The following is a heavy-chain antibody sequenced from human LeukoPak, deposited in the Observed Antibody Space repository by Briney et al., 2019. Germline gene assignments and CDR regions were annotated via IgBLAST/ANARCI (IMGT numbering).Heavy chain of an antibody. Sequence: SETLSLTCTVTGGSIISSDYHWGWVRQPPGKGLEWIGTISYSGNTDYNPSLRSRVTISVDTSNNQFSLRLGSVTAADTAVYHCARHCCSGPAKRVFDIWGQGTMVTVSS. J-gene: IGHJ3*02. CDR1: GGSIISSDYH. D-gene: IGHD2-15*01. V-gene: IGHV4-39*01. CDR2: ISYSGNT. CDR3: ARHCCSGPAKRVFDI.